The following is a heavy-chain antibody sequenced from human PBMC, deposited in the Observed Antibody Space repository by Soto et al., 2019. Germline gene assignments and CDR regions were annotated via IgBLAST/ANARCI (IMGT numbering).Heavy chain of an antibody. V-gene: IGHV3-21*01. CDR1: GFTFSSYS. Sequence: XGSLRLSCAASGFTFSSYSMTWVRKAPGKGLEWVSSISSSSSYIYYADSVKGRFTISRDNAKNSLYLQMNRMRAEDTAVYYCARGWTAAAGTTYWGLGTLVTVSS. D-gene: IGHD6-13*01. CDR3: ARGWTAAAGTTY. J-gene: IGHJ4*02. CDR2: ISSSSSYI.